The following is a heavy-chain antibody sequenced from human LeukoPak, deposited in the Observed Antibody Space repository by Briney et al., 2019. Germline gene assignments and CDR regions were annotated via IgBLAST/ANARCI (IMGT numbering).Heavy chain of an antibody. J-gene: IGHJ6*03. CDR2: INDSGST. Sequence: PSETLSLTCAVYGGSFSGYYWTWIRQPPGKGLEWVGEINDSGSTNYNPSLKSRVTISVDRSKNQFSLKLSSVTAADTAVYYCARAPAGGLYYYMDVWGKGTTVTVSS. CDR1: GGSFSGYY. V-gene: IGHV4-34*01. CDR3: ARAPAGGLYYYMDV. D-gene: IGHD3-10*01.